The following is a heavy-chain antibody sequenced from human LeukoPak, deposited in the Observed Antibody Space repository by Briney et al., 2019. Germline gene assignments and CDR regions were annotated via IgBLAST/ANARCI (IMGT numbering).Heavy chain of an antibody. CDR3: ARDRGHDAFDI. Sequence: SETLSLTCAVYGGSFSGYYWSWIRQPPGKGLEWIGSIYYSGGTYYNPSLKSRVTISVDTSKNQFSLKLSSVTAADTAVYYCARDRGHDAFDIWGQGTMVTVSS. V-gene: IGHV4-34*01. CDR2: IYYSGGT. D-gene: IGHD3-16*01. J-gene: IGHJ3*02. CDR1: GGSFSGYY.